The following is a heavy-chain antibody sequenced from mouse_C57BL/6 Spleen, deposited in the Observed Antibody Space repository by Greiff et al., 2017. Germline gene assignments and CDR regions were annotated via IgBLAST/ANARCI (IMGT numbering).Heavy chain of an antibody. Sequence: QFQLQQSGPELVKPGASVQISCKASGYAFSSSWLNWVKQRPGKGLSWIGRIYPGDGDTNYNGKFKGKATLTADKSSSTAYMQLSSLTSEDSAVYFCARSEVLRNRFADWGQGTLVTVAA. J-gene: IGHJ3*01. V-gene: IGHV1-82*01. CDR3: ARSEVLRNRFAD. CDR1: GYAFSSSW. CDR2: IYPGDGDT. D-gene: IGHD1-1*01.